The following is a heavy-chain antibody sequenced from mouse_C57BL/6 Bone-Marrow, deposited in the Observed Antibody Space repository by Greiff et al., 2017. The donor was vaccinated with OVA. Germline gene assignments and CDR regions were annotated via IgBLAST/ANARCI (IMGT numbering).Heavy chain of an antibody. J-gene: IGHJ2*01. CDR1: GYTFTSYG. CDR3: ARTLLRHRPGFDY. Sequence: QVQLQQSGAELARPGASVKLSCKASGYTFTSYGISWVKQRTGQGLEWIGEIYPRSGNTYYNEKFKGKATLTADKSSSTAYRELRSLTSEDSAVDFCARTLLRHRPGFDYWGQGTTLTVSS. D-gene: IGHD1-2*01. V-gene: IGHV1-81*01. CDR2: IYPRSGNT.